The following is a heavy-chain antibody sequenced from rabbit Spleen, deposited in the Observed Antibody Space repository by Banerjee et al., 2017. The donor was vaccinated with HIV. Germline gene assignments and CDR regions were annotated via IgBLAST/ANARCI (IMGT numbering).Heavy chain of an antibody. D-gene: IGHD4-2*01. CDR2: IYGASSAGT. Sequence: QSLEESGGDLVKPGASLTLTCTASGFDFSSYGVCWVRQAPGKGLEWIGCIYGASSAGTYYASWAKGRFTISETSSTTVTLQMTSLTAADTATYFCARDLAGGIGWNFSLWGPGTLVTVS. V-gene: IGHV1S40*01. J-gene: IGHJ4*01. CDR3: ARDLAGGIGWNFSL. CDR1: GFDFSSYG.